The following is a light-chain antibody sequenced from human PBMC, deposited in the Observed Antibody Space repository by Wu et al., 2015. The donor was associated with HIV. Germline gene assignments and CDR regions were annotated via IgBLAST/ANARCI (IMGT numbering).Light chain of an antibody. Sequence: EIVLTQSPGTLSLSPGERATLSCRASQTLGSRYLAWYQQKPGQAPRLLIYSASSRATGIPDRFSGSGSGTDFTLTISRLEPEDFAVYYCQRYGTSPKWTFGQGTKVEV. CDR1: QTLGSRY. J-gene: IGKJ1*01. V-gene: IGKV3-20*01. CDR3: QRYGTSPKWT. CDR2: SAS.